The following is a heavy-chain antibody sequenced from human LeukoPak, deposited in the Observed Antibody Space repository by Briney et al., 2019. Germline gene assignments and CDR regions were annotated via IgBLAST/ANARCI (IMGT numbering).Heavy chain of an antibody. CDR3: ARAISSGWYRGGFDP. V-gene: IGHV4-34*01. Sequence: PSETLSLTCAVYGGSFSGYYWSWIRQPPGKGLEWIGEINHSGSTNCNPSLKSRVTISVDTSKNRFSLKLSSVTAADTAVYYCARAISSGWYRGGFDPWGQGTLVTVSS. J-gene: IGHJ5*02. D-gene: IGHD6-19*01. CDR2: INHSGST. CDR1: GGSFSGYY.